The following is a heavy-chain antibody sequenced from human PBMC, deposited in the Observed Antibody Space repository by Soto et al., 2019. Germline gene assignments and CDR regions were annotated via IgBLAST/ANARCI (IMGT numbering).Heavy chain of an antibody. CDR2: INHSGST. Sequence: PETLSLTCAVYGGSFSGYYWSWIRQPPGKGLEWIGEINHSGSTNYNPALNRRVTISGDTSKNQFSLKLSSVTAADTAVYYCARGRRIQLWLGYFDYWGQATLITVSS. V-gene: IGHV4-34*01. J-gene: IGHJ4*02. CDR3: ARGRRIQLWLGYFDY. CDR1: GGSFSGYY. D-gene: IGHD5-18*01.